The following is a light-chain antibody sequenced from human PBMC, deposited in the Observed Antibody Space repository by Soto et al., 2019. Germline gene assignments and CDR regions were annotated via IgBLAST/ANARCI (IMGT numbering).Light chain of an antibody. J-gene: IGKJ1*01. CDR2: DSS. CDR3: QQSYTSPPWT. Sequence: DIQLTQSPSFLSASVEDRVTISCRASYDISSSLAWYQQEPGKPPKLLIYDSSTLQTGVPSRFTGSGSGRKFTLTISGLQFGDSATYFCQQSYTSPPWTFGQGTKVEVK. CDR1: YDISSS. V-gene: IGKV1-9*01.